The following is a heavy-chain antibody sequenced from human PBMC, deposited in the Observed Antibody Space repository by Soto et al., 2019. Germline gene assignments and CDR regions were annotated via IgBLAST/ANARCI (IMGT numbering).Heavy chain of an antibody. CDR1: GYTFTGYA. CDR3: ARAVAVAAAFDY. V-gene: IGHV1-3*05. Sequence: QVQLVQSGAEEKKPGASVKVSCKASGYTFTGYAMHWVRQAPGQRLEWMGWINAGNGNTKYSQKFQGRVTITRDTSASTAYMALSSLRSEDTAVYYCARAVAVAAAFDYWGQGTLVTVSS. CDR2: INAGNGNT. J-gene: IGHJ4*02. D-gene: IGHD6-19*01.